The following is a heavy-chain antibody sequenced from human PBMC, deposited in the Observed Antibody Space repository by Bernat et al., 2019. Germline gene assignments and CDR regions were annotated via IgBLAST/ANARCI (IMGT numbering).Heavy chain of an antibody. J-gene: IGHJ3*02. V-gene: IGHV3-15*01. CDR3: TTTPDIVVVVAALDAFDI. CDR2: IKSKTDGGTT. Sequence: EVQLVESGGGLVKPGGPLRLSCAASGFTFSNAWMSWVRQAPGKGLEWVGRIKSKTDGGTTDYAAPVKGRFTISRDDSKNTLYLQMNSLKTEDTAVYYCTTTPDIVVVVAALDAFDIWGQGTMVTVSS. D-gene: IGHD2-15*01. CDR1: GFTFSNAW.